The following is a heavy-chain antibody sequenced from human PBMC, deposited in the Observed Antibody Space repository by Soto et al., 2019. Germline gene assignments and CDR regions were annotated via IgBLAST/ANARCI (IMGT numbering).Heavy chain of an antibody. J-gene: IGHJ4*02. CDR1: GFTFGDYA. Sequence: QTGGSLRLSCTASGFTFGDYAMSWVRQAPGKGLEWVGFIRSKAYGGTTEYAASVKGRFTISRDDSKSIAYLQMNSLKTEDTAVYYCTRDKNDFWSDPPPTFDYWGQGTLVTVSS. CDR3: TRDKNDFWSDPPPTFDY. CDR2: IRSKAYGGTT. V-gene: IGHV3-49*04. D-gene: IGHD3-3*01.